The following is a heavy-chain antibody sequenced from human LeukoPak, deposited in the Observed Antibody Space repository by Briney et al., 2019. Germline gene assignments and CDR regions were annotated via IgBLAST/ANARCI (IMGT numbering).Heavy chain of an antibody. Sequence: GGSLRLSCAASGFTFSNHAMSWVRQTPGKGLEWVSSISSSDTYYAGSVKGRFTISRDNSKNTLYLRMTALRGDDTAVYYCANSIATSWGQGTLVTVSS. J-gene: IGHJ5*02. CDR3: ANSIATS. CDR1: GFTFSNHA. CDR2: ISSSDT. V-gene: IGHV3-23*01. D-gene: IGHD6-13*01.